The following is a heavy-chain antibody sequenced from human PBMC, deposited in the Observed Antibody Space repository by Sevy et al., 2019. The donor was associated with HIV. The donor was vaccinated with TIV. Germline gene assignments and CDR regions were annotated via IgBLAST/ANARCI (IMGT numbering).Heavy chain of an antibody. CDR3: ARSGGSYDYGMDV. D-gene: IGHD1-26*01. Sequence: GGSLRLSCTASGFTFSSYEMNWVRQAPGKGLEWVSYISNSGSTIHYSDSVKGRFTISRDNAKNSLYLQMNSLRAEDTAVYYCARSGGSYDYGMDVWGQGTTVTVSS. J-gene: IGHJ6*02. CDR1: GFTFSSYE. CDR2: ISNSGSTI. V-gene: IGHV3-48*03.